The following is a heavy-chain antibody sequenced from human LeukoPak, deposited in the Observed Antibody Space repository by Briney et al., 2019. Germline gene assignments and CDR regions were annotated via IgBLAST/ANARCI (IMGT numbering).Heavy chain of an antibody. Sequence: PGGSLRLSCASSGFTFKNYDINWVRQAPAKGLEWVSYISSSSSTIHYADSVRGRFTISRDNAKNSLFLQMNSLRAEDTAVYYCARGGHYYGSGSYYLDYWGQGNLVTVSS. V-gene: IGHV3-48*01. CDR1: GFTFKNYD. D-gene: IGHD3-10*01. J-gene: IGHJ4*02. CDR2: ISSSSSTI. CDR3: ARGGHYYGSGSYYLDY.